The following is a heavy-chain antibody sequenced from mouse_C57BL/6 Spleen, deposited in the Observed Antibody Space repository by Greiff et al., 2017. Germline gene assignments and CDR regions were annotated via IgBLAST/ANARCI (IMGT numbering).Heavy chain of an antibody. CDR3: ARSEAITTGWFDY. Sequence: QVQLKESGAELARPGASVKLSCKASGYTFTSYGISWVKQRTGQGLEWIGEIYPRSGNTYYTEKFKGKATLSADKSSSTAYMELRSLTSEDSAVYFCARSEAITTGWFDYWGQGTTLTVSS. J-gene: IGHJ2*01. CDR1: GYTFTSYG. D-gene: IGHD1-1*01. CDR2: IYPRSGNT. V-gene: IGHV1-81*01.